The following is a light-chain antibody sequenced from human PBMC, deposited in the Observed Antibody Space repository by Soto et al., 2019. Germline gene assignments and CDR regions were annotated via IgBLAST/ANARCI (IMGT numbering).Light chain of an antibody. CDR3: QQYDNPALT. V-gene: IGKV1-33*01. Sequence: DIQMTQSPSSLSASVGDRVTITCQASQDISNYLNWYQQKPGKSPKLLIYDASNLEPGVPSRFSGSGSGTDFTLTISSLQPEDIATYFCQQYDNPALTFGGGTKVEIK. CDR2: DAS. CDR1: QDISNY. J-gene: IGKJ4*01.